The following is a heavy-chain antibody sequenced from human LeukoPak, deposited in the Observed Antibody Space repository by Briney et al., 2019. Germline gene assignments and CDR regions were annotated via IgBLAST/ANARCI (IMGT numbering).Heavy chain of an antibody. CDR3: ASGTYYYFDF. D-gene: IGHD1-26*01. CDR2: IYYSGST. J-gene: IGHJ4*02. Sequence: PSETLSLTCTVSGGSVSSGSYYWSWIRQPPGKGLEWIGYIYYSGSTNYNPSLKNRVTISVDTSKNQFSLKLRSVTAADTAVYYCASGTYYYFDFWGQGTLVTVSS. V-gene: IGHV4-61*01. CDR1: GGSVSSGSYY.